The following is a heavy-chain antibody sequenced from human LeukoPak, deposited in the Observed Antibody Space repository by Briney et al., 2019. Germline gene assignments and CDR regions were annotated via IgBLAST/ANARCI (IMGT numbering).Heavy chain of an antibody. Sequence: PTLVNTTQTLTLTFTCSGFSRSTSGVGVGWIRHPPGKALEWLALIYWDDDKRCSPSLKTRLTITMDTTTIPVALTMTNLDPVDTATYYCAHSGYSNIFGNTFHIWGQGTMVTVSS. D-gene: IGHD3-3*01. CDR3: AHSGYSNIFGNTFHI. J-gene: IGHJ3*02. V-gene: IGHV2-5*02. CDR2: IYWDDDK. CDR1: GFSRSTSGVG.